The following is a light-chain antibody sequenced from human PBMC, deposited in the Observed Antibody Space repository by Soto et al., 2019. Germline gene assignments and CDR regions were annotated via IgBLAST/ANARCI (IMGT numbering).Light chain of an antibody. CDR3: QQYGSSPFT. J-gene: IGKJ3*01. CDR2: GAS. CDR1: QSVSSSY. Sequence: EIVLTQSPGTLSLSPGERATLSCRASQSVSSSYLAWYQQKPGQAPRLLIYGASSRATGIPDRFSGSGSGTDFTLTISRLEPEDFAVYYCQQYGSSPFTFXXGXXXDIK. V-gene: IGKV3-20*01.